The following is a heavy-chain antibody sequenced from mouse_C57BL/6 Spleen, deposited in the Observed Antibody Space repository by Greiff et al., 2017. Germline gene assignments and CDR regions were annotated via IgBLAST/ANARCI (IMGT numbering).Heavy chain of an antibody. CDR2: ISDGGSYT. Sequence: EVQRVESGGGLVKPGGSLKLSCAASGFTFSSYAMSWVRQTPEQRLEWVATISDGGSYTYYPDNVKGRFTISRDNAKNNLYLQMSHLKSEDTAMYYCARDRRSSYAMDYWGQGTSVTVSS. D-gene: IGHD1-1*01. V-gene: IGHV5-4*01. J-gene: IGHJ4*01. CDR3: ARDRRSSYAMDY. CDR1: GFTFSSYA.